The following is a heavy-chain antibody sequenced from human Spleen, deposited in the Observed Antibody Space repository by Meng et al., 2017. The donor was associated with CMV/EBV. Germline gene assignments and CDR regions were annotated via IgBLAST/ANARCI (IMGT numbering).Heavy chain of an antibody. CDR1: GYTFTGYY. V-gene: IGHV1-2*02. CDR3: ARDMSGSYEFDY. Sequence: QWQVVQFGAEVQKPGASVKVSCKASGYTFTGYYMHWVRQAPGQGLEWMGWINPNSGGTNYAQKFQGRVTMTRDTSISTAYMELSRLRSDDTAVYYCARDMSGSYEFDYWGQGTLVTVSS. J-gene: IGHJ4*02. D-gene: IGHD1-26*01. CDR2: INPNSGGT.